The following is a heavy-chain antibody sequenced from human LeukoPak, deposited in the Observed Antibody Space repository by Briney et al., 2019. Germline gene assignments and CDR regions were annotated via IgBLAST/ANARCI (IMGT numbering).Heavy chain of an antibody. V-gene: IGHV3-9*01. CDR2: ISWNSGSI. CDR3: AKDISHSSGYYFFDY. D-gene: IGHD3-22*01. J-gene: IGHJ4*02. CDR1: GFTFDDYA. Sequence: GRSLRLSCAAYGFTFDDYAMHWVRQGPGKGLEWVSGISWNSGSIAYADSVKGRFTISRDNAKNFLYLQMNSLRAEDTALYYCAKDISHSSGYYFFDYWGQGTLVTVSS.